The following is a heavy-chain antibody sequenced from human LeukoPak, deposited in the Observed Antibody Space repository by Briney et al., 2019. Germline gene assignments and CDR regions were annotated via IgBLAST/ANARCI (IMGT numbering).Heavy chain of an antibody. CDR3: AREINRWFDP. J-gene: IGHJ5*02. CDR2: ISPDGSTT. CDR1: GFTFSGHW. Sequence: QPGGSLRLSCAASGFTFSGHWMHWARQAPGKGLVWVSRISPDGSTTKNADSVKGRFTISRDNARSTLFLQLNSLRAEDTAVYYCAREINRWFDPWGQGTLVTVSS. V-gene: IGHV3-74*03.